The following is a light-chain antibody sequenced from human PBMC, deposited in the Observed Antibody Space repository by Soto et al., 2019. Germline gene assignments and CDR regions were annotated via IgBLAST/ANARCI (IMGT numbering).Light chain of an antibody. V-gene: IGLV2-14*03. CDR2: DVS. CDR3: SSYTTSNTRQIV. J-gene: IGLJ1*01. Sequence: QSALTQPASVSGSPGQSITISCTGTSSDVGGYNYVSWYQHHPGKAPELMIFDVSNRPSGVSNRFSGSKSFNTASLTISGLQPEDEDDYYCSSYTTSNTRQIVFGTGTKLTVL. CDR1: SSDVGGYNY.